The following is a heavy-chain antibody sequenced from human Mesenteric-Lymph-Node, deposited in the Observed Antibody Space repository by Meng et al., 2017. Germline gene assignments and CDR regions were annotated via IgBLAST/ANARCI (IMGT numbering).Heavy chain of an antibody. CDR1: GFTFSSYG. CDR2: IDNDGTSA. J-gene: IGHJ5*02. V-gene: IGHV3-74*01. CDR3: ARDRPHNWFDP. Sequence: GGSLRLSCAASGFTFSSYGMHWVRQVPGKGLVWVSRIDNDGTSAIYADSVKGRFTTSRDNAKNGLYLQMNSLRAEDTAVYYCARDRPHNWFDPWGQGTLVTVSS.